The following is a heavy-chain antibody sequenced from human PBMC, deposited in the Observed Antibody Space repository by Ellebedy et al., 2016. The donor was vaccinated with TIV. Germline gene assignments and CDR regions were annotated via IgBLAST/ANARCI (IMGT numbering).Heavy chain of an antibody. CDR1: GFSFSSHW. CDR2: IKSDASEK. Sequence: GESLKISXVASGFSFSSHWMSCVRQAPGKGLEWLTNIKSDASEKYYIDSLQGRFIISRDNARKTLYLQMNSLRADDTAVYYCAALDTALAPVGSGGYWGQGTLVTVSS. V-gene: IGHV3-7*02. J-gene: IGHJ4*02. CDR3: AALDTALAPVGSGGY. D-gene: IGHD5-18*01.